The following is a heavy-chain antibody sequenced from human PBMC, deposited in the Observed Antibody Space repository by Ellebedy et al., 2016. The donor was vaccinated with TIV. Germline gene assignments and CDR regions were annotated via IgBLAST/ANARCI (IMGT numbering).Heavy chain of an antibody. J-gene: IGHJ5*02. V-gene: IGHV4-61*02. Sequence: SETLSLXXTVSGGSISSGSYYWSWVQQPAGKGLEWIGRISSGGTSYNPSLRSRVTMSVDTSKNQFSLRLTSVMAADAAVYYCARGHNWFDLWGQGTLVIVSS. CDR3: ARGHNWFDL. CDR2: ISSGGT. CDR1: GGSISSGSYY.